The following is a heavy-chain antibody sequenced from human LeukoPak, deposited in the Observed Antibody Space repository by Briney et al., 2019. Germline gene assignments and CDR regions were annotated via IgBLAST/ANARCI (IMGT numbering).Heavy chain of an antibody. CDR2: IKQDGSEK. CDR1: GFTFSSYW. CDR3: ARDPYYYDYGMDV. V-gene: IGHV3-7*01. J-gene: IGHJ6*02. Sequence: GGSLRLSCAASGFTFSSYWMSWVRQAPGKGLECVANIKQDGSEKYYVDSVKGRFTISRDNAKNSLYLQMNSLRAEDTAVYYCARDPYYYDYGMDVWGQGTMVTVSS.